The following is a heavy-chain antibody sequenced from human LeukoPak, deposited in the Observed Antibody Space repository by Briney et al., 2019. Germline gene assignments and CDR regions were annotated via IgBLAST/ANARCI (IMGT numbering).Heavy chain of an antibody. CDR3: AREEYYYDSSGYSPSFQH. CDR1: GGSISSGDYY. J-gene: IGHJ1*01. V-gene: IGHV4-39*07. CDR2: IYHSGST. Sequence: PSETLCLTCTVSGGSISSGDYYWSWIRQPPGKGLEWIGSIYHSGSTYHNPSLKSRVTISVDTSKNQFSLKLSSVTAADTAVYYCAREEYYYDSSGYSPSFQHWGQGTLVTVSS. D-gene: IGHD3-22*01.